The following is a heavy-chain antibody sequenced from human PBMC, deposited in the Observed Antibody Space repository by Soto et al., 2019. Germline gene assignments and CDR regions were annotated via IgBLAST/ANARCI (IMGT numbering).Heavy chain of an antibody. V-gene: IGHV4-59*01. Sequence: PSETLCLTWPCAACSSSSYCGLLNRQKHGEGLEWIGVIYYSGSSLSYTGTTTYNPFLKDRVNISIATSKKQFSLKVTSLTAADTALYSCAGAGLSGGPDAIDSWGQGTLVNVS. CDR2: IYYSGSSLSYTGTT. J-gene: IGHJ3*02. CDR3: AGAGLSGGPDAIDS. CDR1: ACSSSSYC.